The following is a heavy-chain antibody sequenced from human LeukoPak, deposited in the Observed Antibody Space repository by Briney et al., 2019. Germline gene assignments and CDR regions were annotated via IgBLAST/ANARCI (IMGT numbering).Heavy chain of an antibody. J-gene: IGHJ4*02. Sequence: GGSLRLSCAASGFTFNSYGIHWVRQAPGKGLEWVALIWYDGTNKYYTDSVKGRFTISRDNSKDTLFPQMNSLRAEDTAVYYCAREGPRGNSQFDYWGQGTLVTVSS. D-gene: IGHD2/OR15-2a*01. V-gene: IGHV3-33*01. CDR3: AREGPRGNSQFDY. CDR2: IWYDGTNK. CDR1: GFTFNSYG.